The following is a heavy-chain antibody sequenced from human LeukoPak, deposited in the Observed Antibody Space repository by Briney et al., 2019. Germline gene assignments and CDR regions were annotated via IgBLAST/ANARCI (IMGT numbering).Heavy chain of an antibody. CDR2: ISYDGSNK. V-gene: IGHV3-30*04. D-gene: IGHD2-2*02. J-gene: IGHJ5*02. CDR1: GFTFSSYA. CDR3: ARDCLGSTSCYNHGWFDP. Sequence: QAGGSLRLSCAASGFTFSSYAMHWVRQAPGKGLEWVAVISYDGSNKYYADSVKGRFTISRDNSKNTLYLQMNSLRAEDTAVYYCARDCLGSTSCYNHGWFDPWGQGTLVTVSS.